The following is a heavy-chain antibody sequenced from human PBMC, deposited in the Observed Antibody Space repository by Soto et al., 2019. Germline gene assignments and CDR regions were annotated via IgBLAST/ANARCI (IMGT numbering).Heavy chain of an antibody. CDR3: ARNAGITMVRGVIRPSPYYFDY. D-gene: IGHD3-10*01. J-gene: IGHJ4*02. Sequence: PSETLSLTCTVSGGSISSGGYYWSWIRQHPGKGLEWIGYIYYSGSTYYNPSLKSRVTISVDTSKSQFSLKLSSVTAADTAVYYCARNAGITMVRGVIRPSPYYFDYWGQGTLVTVSS. CDR1: GGSISSGGYY. CDR2: IYYSGST. V-gene: IGHV4-31*03.